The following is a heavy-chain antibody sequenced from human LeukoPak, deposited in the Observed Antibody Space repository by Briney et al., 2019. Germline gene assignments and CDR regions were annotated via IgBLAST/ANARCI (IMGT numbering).Heavy chain of an antibody. V-gene: IGHV3-7*01. CDR2: IKQDGSEK. D-gene: IGHD3-22*01. CDR1: GFTFSSYW. J-gene: IGHJ6*02. CDR3: ARDCRYYDSSGYYHPDYYYYYGMDV. Sequence: GGSLRLSCAASGFTFSSYWMSWVRQAPGKGLEWVANIKQDGSEKYYVDSVKGRFTISRDNAKNSLYLQMNSLRAEDTAVYYCARDCRYYDSSGYYHPDYYYYYGMDVWGQGTTVTVSS.